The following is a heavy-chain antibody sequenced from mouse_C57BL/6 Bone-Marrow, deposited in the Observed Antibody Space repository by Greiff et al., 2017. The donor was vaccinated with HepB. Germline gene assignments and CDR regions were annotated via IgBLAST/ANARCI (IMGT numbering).Heavy chain of an antibody. V-gene: IGHV1-80*01. J-gene: IGHJ2*01. CDR2: IYPGDGDT. Sequence: VQLQQSGAELVKPGASVKISCKASGYAFSSYWMNWVKQRPGKGLEWIGQIYPGDGDTNYNGKFKGKATLTADKSSSTAYMQLSSLTSEDSAVYFCARKTYYSNYDYWGQGTTRTVSS. CDR3: ARKTYYSNYDY. CDR1: GYAFSSYW. D-gene: IGHD2-5*01.